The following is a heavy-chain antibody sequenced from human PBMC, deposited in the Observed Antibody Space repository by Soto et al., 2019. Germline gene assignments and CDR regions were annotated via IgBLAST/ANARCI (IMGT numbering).Heavy chain of an antibody. V-gene: IGHV1-3*05. Sequence: QVQLVQSGAEEKKPGASVKVSCKASGYTFSNFAVHWVRQAPGQRLEWMGWINAGNGNTRYSENFQGRIAITRDTPASPAYMELSSLRSEDTAIYYCAGAEYGDREAHWGRGTLVTVSS. J-gene: IGHJ4*02. CDR2: INAGNGNT. CDR1: GYTFSNFA. D-gene: IGHD2-21*02. CDR3: AGAEYGDREAH.